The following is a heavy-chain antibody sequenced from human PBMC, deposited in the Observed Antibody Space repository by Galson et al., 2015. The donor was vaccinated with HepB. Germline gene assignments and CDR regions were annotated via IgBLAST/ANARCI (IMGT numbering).Heavy chain of an antibody. V-gene: IGHV5-51*01. D-gene: IGHD2-15*01. CDR1: GYSFTSYW. Sequence: QSGAEVKKPGESLKISCQGSGYSFTSYWIGWVRQMPGKGLEWMGIIYPGDSDTRYIPSFQGQVTISADKSISTAYRQWSSLKASYTAMYYCARRSGPPARWFDPWGQGTLVTVSS. J-gene: IGHJ5*01. CDR3: ARRSGPPARWFDP. CDR2: IYPGDSDT.